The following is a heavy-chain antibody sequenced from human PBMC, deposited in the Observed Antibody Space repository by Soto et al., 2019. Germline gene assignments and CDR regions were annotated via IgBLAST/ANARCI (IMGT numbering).Heavy chain of an antibody. V-gene: IGHV3-48*01. J-gene: IGHJ4*02. CDR3: ASSPRGISGYLI. Sequence: EVQLVESGGGLVQPGGSLRLSCAASGFTFSSYSMNWVRQAPGKGLEWVSYISSSSSTIYYADSVKGRFTISRDNAKNSLYLQMNSLRAEDTAVYYCASSPRGISGYLIWGQGTLVTVSS. CDR1: GFTFSSYS. CDR2: ISSSSSTI. D-gene: IGHD5-12*01.